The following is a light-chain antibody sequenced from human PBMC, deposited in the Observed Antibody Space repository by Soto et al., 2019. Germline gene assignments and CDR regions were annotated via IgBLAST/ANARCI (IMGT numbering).Light chain of an antibody. J-gene: IGLJ2*01. CDR3: ATWDDSLDGPV. CDR2: SNY. CDR1: SSDIGINT. V-gene: IGLV1-44*01. Sequence: QSVLTQPPSASGTPGQRVTISCSGRSSDIGINTVNWYQQLPGTAPKLLIYSNYQRPSGVPDRFSGSKSGTSALLAISGLQSEDEADYYCATWDDSLDGPVFGGGTKLTVL.